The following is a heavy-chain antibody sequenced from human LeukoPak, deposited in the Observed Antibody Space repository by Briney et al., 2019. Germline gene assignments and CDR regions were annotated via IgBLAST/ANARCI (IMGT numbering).Heavy chain of an antibody. CDR2: IYYSGST. J-gene: IGHJ4*02. D-gene: IGHD2-15*01. V-gene: IGHV4-59*08. Sequence: SETLSLTCTVSGGSISSYYWSWIRQPPGKGLEWIGYIYYSGSTNYNPSLKSRVTISVDTSKNQFSLKLSSVTAADTAVYYCARHIRGAMVDYWGQGTLVTVSS. CDR3: ARHIRGAMVDY. CDR1: GGSISSYY.